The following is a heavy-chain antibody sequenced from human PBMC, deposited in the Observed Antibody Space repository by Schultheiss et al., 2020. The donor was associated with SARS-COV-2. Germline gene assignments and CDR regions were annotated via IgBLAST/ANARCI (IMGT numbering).Heavy chain of an antibody. D-gene: IGHD5-24*01. J-gene: IGHJ4*02. CDR1: GFNFSSYS. CDR2: ISSGSSYI. CDR3: AREEMAILFDY. Sequence: GGSLRLSCAASGFNFSSYSMNWVRQAPGKGLEWVSSISSGSSYIHYADSVKGRFTISRDNSKNTLYLQMNSLRAEDTAVYYCAREEMAILFDYWGQGTLVTVSS. V-gene: IGHV3-21*01.